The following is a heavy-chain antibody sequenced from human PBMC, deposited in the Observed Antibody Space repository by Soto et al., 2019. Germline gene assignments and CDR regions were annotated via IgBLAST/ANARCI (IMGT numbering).Heavy chain of an antibody. CDR2: IKQDGSEK. V-gene: IGHV3-7*05. CDR1: GFTFSSYW. Sequence: EVQLVESGGGLVQPGGSLRLSCAASGFTFSSYWMSWVRQAPGKGLAWVANIKQDGSEKYYVDSVKGRFTISRDNAKNSLYLQMNSLRAEDTAVYYCAREVVVTAIPGYDAFDIWGQGTMVTVSS. D-gene: IGHD2-21*02. CDR3: AREVVVTAIPGYDAFDI. J-gene: IGHJ3*02.